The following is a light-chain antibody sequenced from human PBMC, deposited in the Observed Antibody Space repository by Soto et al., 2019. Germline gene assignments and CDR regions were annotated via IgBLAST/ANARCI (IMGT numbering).Light chain of an antibody. J-gene: IGKJ2*01. CDR3: MRALEAPYT. CDR1: QSLLHSNGYNY. V-gene: IGKV2-28*01. CDR2: LAS. Sequence: DIVTTQSPLSLPVTPGEPASISCRSSQSLLHSNGYNYLDWYLQKPGQSPQLLIYLASVRASGVPDRFSGSGSGTYFTLKISRVEAEDVGVYYCMRALEAPYTFGQGTKLEIK.